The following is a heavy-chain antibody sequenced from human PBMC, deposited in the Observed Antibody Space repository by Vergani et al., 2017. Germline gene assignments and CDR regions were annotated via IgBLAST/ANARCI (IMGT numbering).Heavy chain of an antibody. CDR1: GGTFSSYT. J-gene: IGHJ5*02. D-gene: IGHD4-17*01. CDR3: ATFSGDYARRGRNWFDP. V-gene: IGHV1-69*02. CDR2: IIPILGIA. Sequence: QVQLVQSGAEVKKPGASVKVSCKASGGTFSSYTISWVRQAPGQGLEWMGRIIPILGIANYAQKFQGRVTITADKSTSTAYMELSSLRSEDTAVYYCATFSGDYARRGRNWFDPWGQGTLVTVSS.